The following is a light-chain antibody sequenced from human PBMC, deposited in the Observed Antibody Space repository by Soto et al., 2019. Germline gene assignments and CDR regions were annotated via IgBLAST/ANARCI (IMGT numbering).Light chain of an antibody. CDR1: QSVSTN. CDR3: QQYDIWPPT. V-gene: IGKV3-15*01. J-gene: IGKJ1*01. CDR2: GAS. Sequence: EIVMTQSPALLSVSPGERATLSCRASQSVSTNLAWFQQKPGQTPRLLFNGASTRATGIPARFTGSGSGTEFILTISSLQSEDFAVYYCQQYDIWPPTCGQGTKV.